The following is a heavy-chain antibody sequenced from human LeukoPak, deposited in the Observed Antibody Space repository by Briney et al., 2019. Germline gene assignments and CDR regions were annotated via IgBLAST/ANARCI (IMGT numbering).Heavy chain of an antibody. D-gene: IGHD2-21*02. J-gene: IGHJ4*02. CDR3: ARVEVVVTAMIDH. Sequence: PGGSLRLSCTASGFTFSITYMAWVRQAPGKGLEWVSVIYGGGDAYYADSVKGRFTIARDNSKKTLYLQMNNLRVEDTAVYYCARVEVVVTAMIDHWGQGTLVTVSS. CDR1: GFTFSITY. V-gene: IGHV3-66*01. CDR2: IYGGGDA.